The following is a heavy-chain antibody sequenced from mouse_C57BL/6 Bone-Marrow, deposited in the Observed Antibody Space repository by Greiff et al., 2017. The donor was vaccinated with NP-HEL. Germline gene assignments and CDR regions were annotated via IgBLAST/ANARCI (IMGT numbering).Heavy chain of an antibody. D-gene: IGHD1-1*01. J-gene: IGHJ1*03. V-gene: IGHV1-52*01. CDR3: ARPHYYCSSYIPDWYFDV. Sequence: QVQLQQPGAELVRPGSSVKLSCKASGYTFTSYWMHWVKQRPIQGLEWIGNIDPSDSETHYNQKFKDKATLTVDKSYSTADMQLSSLTSDDSAVYYCARPHYYCSSYIPDWYFDVWGTGTTVTVSS. CDR1: GYTFTSYW. CDR2: IDPSDSET.